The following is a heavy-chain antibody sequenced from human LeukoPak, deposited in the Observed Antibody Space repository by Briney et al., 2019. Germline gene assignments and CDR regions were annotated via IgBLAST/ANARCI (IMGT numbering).Heavy chain of an antibody. J-gene: IGHJ4*02. D-gene: IGHD1-26*01. CDR3: ARWWELPHYFDY. Sequence: GGSLRLSCAASGFTFSSYWMHWVRQAPGKGLVWVSRINSDGSSTSYADSVKGRFTISRDNAKNTLYLQMNSLRAEDTAVYYCARWWELPHYFDYWGQGTLVTVSS. V-gene: IGHV3-74*01. CDR2: INSDGSST. CDR1: GFTFSSYW.